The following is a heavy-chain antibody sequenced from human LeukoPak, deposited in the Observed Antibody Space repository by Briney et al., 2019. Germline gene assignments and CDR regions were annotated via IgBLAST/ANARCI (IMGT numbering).Heavy chain of an antibody. CDR1: GFTFSSNR. Sequence: GGSLGPSFAPPGFTFSSNRMTWVRKAPGKGLEWVSSISSSSSYIYYADSVKGRFTISRDNAKNSLYLQMNSLRAEDTAVYYCARESDSSPVFDYWGQGSLVTVSS. J-gene: IGHJ4*02. CDR2: ISSSSSYI. V-gene: IGHV3-21*04. CDR3: ARESDSSPVFDY. D-gene: IGHD3-22*01.